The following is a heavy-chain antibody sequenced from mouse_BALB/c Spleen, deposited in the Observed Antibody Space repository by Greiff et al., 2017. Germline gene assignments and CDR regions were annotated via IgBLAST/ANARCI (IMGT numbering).Heavy chain of an antibody. J-gene: IGHJ1*01. D-gene: IGHD1-2*01. CDR1: GFTFSDYG. Sequence: DVKLVESGGGLVQPGGSRKLSCAASGFTFSDYGMAWVRQAPGKGPEWVAFISNLAYSIYYADTVTGRFTISRENAKNTLYLEMSSLRSEDTAMYYGARYFITTASWYFDVWGAGTTVTVSS. CDR3: ARYFITTASWYFDV. CDR2: ISNLAYSI. V-gene: IGHV5-15*02.